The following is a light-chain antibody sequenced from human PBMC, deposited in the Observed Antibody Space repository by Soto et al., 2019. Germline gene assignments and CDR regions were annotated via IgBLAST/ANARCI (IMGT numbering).Light chain of an antibody. V-gene: IGKV3-20*01. Sequence: EIVLTQSPGTLSLSPGESATLSCRASQSVGRNYLAWFQHKPDQAPRLLIYDASNRATGVPDRFSGSGSGTDFTLSVTRLEPEDFAVYYCQKYNTWPLAFGHGTKVEVK. CDR3: QKYNTWPLA. CDR1: QSVGRNY. J-gene: IGKJ1*01. CDR2: DAS.